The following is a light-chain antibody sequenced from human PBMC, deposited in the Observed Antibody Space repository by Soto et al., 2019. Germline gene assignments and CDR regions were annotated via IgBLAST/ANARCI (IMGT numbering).Light chain of an antibody. J-gene: IGKJ1*01. CDR3: QQYNDWPPTRT. CDR1: QSVSSK. Sequence: EIVMTQSPATLSVSRGGRATLSCRASQSVSSKLAWYQQKPGQAPRVLIYGASTRATGIPARFSGSGSGTXFTLTXSSLQSXDXAXXYCQQYNDWPPTRTFGQGTKVDIK. V-gene: IGKV3-15*01. CDR2: GAS.